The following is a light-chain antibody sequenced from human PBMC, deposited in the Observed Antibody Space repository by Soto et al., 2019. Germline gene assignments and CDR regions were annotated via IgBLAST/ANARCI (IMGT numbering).Light chain of an antibody. V-gene: IGKV3-15*01. Sequence: EIVMTQSPATLSVSPGERATLSCRASQSVSSNLAWYQQKPGQTPSLLIYGASTRATGIPARFSGSGSGTEFTLTISSLQSEDFAVYYCQKYNNWPLVTFVPGTKVDIK. CDR3: QKYNNWPLVT. CDR2: GAS. J-gene: IGKJ3*01. CDR1: QSVSSN.